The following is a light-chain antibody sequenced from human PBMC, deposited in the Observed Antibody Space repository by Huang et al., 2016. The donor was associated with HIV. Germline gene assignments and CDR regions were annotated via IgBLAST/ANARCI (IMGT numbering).Light chain of an antibody. Sequence: EIVLTQSPATLSLSPGERAILSCRASQSISSSLAWYQHKPGQSPRFLIYEASNRSTGIPARFSGSGSGTDFTLTISSLEPEDFAVYYCHQRSNWFTFGPGTRVDIK. J-gene: IGKJ3*01. CDR1: QSISSS. CDR2: EAS. CDR3: HQRSNWFT. V-gene: IGKV3-11*01.